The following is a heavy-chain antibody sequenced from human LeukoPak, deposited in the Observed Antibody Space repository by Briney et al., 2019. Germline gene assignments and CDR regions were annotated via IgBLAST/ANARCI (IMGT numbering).Heavy chain of an antibody. D-gene: IGHD6-13*01. Sequence: PGGSLRLSCAASGFTFSNHWMTWVRQAPGKGLEWVATINPDGRSKYYVDSLRGRFTISRDNAKNSLYLQMNSLRAEDTAVYYCAVVDLPYSSSWWAYWGQGTLVTVSS. CDR3: AVVDLPYSSSWWAY. CDR1: GFTFSNHW. CDR2: INPDGRSK. V-gene: IGHV3-7*01. J-gene: IGHJ4*02.